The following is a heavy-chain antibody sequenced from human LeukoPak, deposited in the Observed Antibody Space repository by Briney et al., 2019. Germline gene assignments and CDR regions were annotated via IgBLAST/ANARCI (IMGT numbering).Heavy chain of an antibody. CDR2: IIPIFGTA. J-gene: IGHJ4*02. CDR3: AESSGYYYDY. Sequence: ASVKVSCKASGGTFSSYAISWVRQAPGQGLEWMGGIIPIFGTADYAQKFQGRVTITADESTSTAYMELSSLRSEDTAVYYCAESSGYYYDYWGQGTLVTVSS. CDR1: GGTFSSYA. D-gene: IGHD3-22*01. V-gene: IGHV1-69*13.